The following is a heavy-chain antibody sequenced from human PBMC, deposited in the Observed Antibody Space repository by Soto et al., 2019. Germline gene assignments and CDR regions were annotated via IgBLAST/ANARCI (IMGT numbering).Heavy chain of an antibody. J-gene: IGHJ4*02. D-gene: IGHD3-3*01. CDR3: ARDAKVFGVITNPYDF. CDR1: GYRFANYG. Sequence: ASVKGSCKTSGYRFANYGMHWVRQAPGQGLEWMGWINAGTGHTAFSQKLQGRVTINRDTSASTAYMELNNLKYEDTAVYYCARDAKVFGVITNPYDFWGRG. V-gene: IGHV1-3*01. CDR2: INAGTGHT.